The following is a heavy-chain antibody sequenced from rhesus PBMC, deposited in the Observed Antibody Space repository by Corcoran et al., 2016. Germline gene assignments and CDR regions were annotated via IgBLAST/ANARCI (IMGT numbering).Heavy chain of an antibody. J-gene: IGHJ2*01. D-gene: IGHD4-29*01. CDR3: ARRTTVSSYWYFDL. V-gene: IGHV4-65*01. CDR1: GCSIRRSNW. Sequence: QVPLQESGPGLVRTSETLSLTCAVSGCSIRRSNWWSWFRQPPRRGLGWIGLISGSIGNTYYNPSLRSQVTISTGTSKNHFSLKLSSVTAAYTAVYYCARRTTVSSYWYFDLWGPGTPITISS. CDR2: ISGSIGNT.